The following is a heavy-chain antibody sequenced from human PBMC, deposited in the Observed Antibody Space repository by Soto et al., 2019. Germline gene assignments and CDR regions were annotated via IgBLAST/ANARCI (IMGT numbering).Heavy chain of an antibody. CDR3: ARMAPRSSLFDY. Sequence: GSGPTLVNPTETLPLTCTVSGFSLSNARMGVSWIRQPPGKALEWLAHIFSNDEKSYSTSLKSRLTISKDTSKSQVVLTMTNMDPVDTATYYCARMAPRSSLFDYWGQGTLVTVSS. CDR2: IFSNDEK. CDR1: GFSLSNARMG. V-gene: IGHV2-26*01. J-gene: IGHJ4*02. D-gene: IGHD6-6*01.